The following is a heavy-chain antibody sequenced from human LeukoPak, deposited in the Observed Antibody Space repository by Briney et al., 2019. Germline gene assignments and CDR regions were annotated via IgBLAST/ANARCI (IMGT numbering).Heavy chain of an antibody. V-gene: IGHV1-69*13. CDR3: ARDQRDDDYSNYGPFDY. CDR1: GYTFTGYY. CDR2: IIPIFGTA. Sequence: ASVKVSCKASGYTFTGYYMHWVRQAPGQGLEWMGGIIPIFGTANYAQKFQGRVTITADESTSTAYMELSSLRSEDTAVYYCARDQRDDDYSNYGPFDYWGQGTLVTVSS. D-gene: IGHD4-11*01. J-gene: IGHJ4*02.